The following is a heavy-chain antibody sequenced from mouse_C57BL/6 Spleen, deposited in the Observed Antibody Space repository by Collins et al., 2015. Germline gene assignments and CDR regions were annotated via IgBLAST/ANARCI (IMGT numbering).Heavy chain of an antibody. CDR1: GFTFSDYG. CDR2: ISSGSSTI. CDR3: AGGGYYLWYFDV. J-gene: IGHJ1*03. V-gene: IGHV5-17*01. Sequence: EVQLVESGGGLVKPGGSLKLSCAASGFTFSDYGMHWVRQAPEKGLEWVAYISSGSSTIYYADTVKGRFTISRDNAKNTLFLQMTSLRSEDTAMYYCAGGGYYLWYFDVWGTGTTVTVSS. D-gene: IGHD2-3*01.